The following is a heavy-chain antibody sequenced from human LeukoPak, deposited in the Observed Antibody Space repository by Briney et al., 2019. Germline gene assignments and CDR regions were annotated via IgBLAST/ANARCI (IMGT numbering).Heavy chain of an antibody. Sequence: SETLSLTCTVSGASVSEYYWTWIRQPPGKGLEWLGHIHPSGSTYSNPSLRSRVTVSVDTPNNQFFVTLSSVTAADTAMYFCARGLDTAKVGYWGQGTLVTVSS. J-gene: IGHJ4*02. CDR2: IHPSGST. D-gene: IGHD5-18*01. CDR1: GASVSEYY. V-gene: IGHV4-4*08. CDR3: ARGLDTAKVGY.